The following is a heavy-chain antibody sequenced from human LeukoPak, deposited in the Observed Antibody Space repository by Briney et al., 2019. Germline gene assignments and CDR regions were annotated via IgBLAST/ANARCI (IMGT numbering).Heavy chain of an antibody. CDR1: GFTFSSYW. Sequence: GGSLRLSCAASGFTFSSYWMHWVRQGPGKGLVWVSRINRDGSSTSYADSVKGRFTISRDNAKNTLYLQMNSLRAEDTAEYYCARGDPYYYDSSGYPPSVVFVYWGQGALVDVSS. V-gene: IGHV3-74*01. CDR2: INRDGSST. CDR3: ARGDPYYYDSSGYPPSVVFVY. J-gene: IGHJ4*02. D-gene: IGHD3-22*01.